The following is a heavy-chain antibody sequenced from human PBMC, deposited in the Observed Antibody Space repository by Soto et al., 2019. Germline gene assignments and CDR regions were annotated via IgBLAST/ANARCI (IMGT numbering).Heavy chain of an antibody. J-gene: IGHJ4*02. CDR1: GGSFSGYY. Sequence: SETLSLTCAVYGGSFSGYYWSWIRQPPGKGLEWIGEINHSGSTNYNPSLKSRVTISVDTSKNQFSLKLSSVTAADTAVYYCARGIYKYYYDSSGYYLDYWGQGTMVTVS. V-gene: IGHV4-34*01. D-gene: IGHD3-22*01. CDR3: ARGIYKYYYDSSGYYLDY. CDR2: INHSGST.